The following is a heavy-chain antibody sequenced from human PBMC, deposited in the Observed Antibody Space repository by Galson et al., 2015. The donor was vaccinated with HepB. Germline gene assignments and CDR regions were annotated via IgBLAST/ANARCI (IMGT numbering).Heavy chain of an antibody. V-gene: IGHV1-18*01. CDR3: ARDLEPAATPHYYMDV. Sequence: SVKVSCKASGYTFTSYGISWVRQAPGQGLEWMGWISAYNGNTNYAQKLQGRVTMTTDTSTSTAYMELRSLRSDDTAVYYCARDLEPAATPHYYMDVWGKGTTVTVSS. CDR1: GYTFTSYG. CDR2: ISAYNGNT. J-gene: IGHJ6*03. D-gene: IGHD2-2*01.